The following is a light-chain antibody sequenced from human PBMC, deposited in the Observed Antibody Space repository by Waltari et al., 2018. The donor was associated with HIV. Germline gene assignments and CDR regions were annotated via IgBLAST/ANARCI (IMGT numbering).Light chain of an antibody. Sequence: EIVLTQSPVTLSLSPGQHATLSCRASQRASRFLACYQHKPGQALTLLIYDASTRATGIPTRFSGSGSGTDFTLTISGLEPEDFAVYYCQQRTNWPPFTFGPGTKVDIK. CDR2: DAS. V-gene: IGKV3-11*01. CDR1: QRASRF. J-gene: IGKJ3*01. CDR3: QQRTNWPPFT.